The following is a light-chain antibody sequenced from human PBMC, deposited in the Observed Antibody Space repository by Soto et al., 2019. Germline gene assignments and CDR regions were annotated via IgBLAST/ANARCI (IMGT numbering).Light chain of an antibody. CDR2: DAS. Sequence: DIQMTQSPSSLSASVGDRVTITCQASQDISNYLNWYQQKPGKAPKLLIYDASNLETGVPSRFSGSGSGTDFTFTISSLQPEDIATYYCQQYDNPPPVFGQGTRLEIK. CDR3: QQYDNPPPV. V-gene: IGKV1-33*01. CDR1: QDISNY. J-gene: IGKJ5*01.